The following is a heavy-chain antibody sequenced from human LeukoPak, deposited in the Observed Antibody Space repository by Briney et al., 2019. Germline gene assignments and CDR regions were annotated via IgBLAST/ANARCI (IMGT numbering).Heavy chain of an antibody. J-gene: IGHJ4*02. CDR1: AFSLSAYN. Sequence: PGGSLRLSCAASAFSLSAYNMNWVRQAPGKGLEWVSSISVGGGDTFTADSVKGRFTITRENSKNTLYLQMMGLRVEDTAIYYCAKLNLGEMAYFDSWGQGILVTVSS. D-gene: IGHD2-21*01. CDR3: AKLNLGEMAYFDS. V-gene: IGHV3-23*01. CDR2: ISVGGGDT.